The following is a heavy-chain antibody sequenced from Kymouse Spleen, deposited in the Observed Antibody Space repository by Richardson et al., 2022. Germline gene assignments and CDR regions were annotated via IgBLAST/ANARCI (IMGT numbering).Heavy chain of an antibody. Sequence: QVQLQQWGAGLLKPSETLSLTCAVYGGSFSGYYWSWIRQPPGKGLEWIGEINHSGSTNYNPSLKSRVTISVDTSKNQFSLKLSSVTAADTAVYYCARGSSIAVAGLDYWGQGTLVTVSS. D-gene: IGHD6-19*01. CDR3: ARGSSIAVAGLDY. J-gene: IGHJ4*02. V-gene: IGHV4-34*01. CDR1: GGSFSGYY. CDR2: INHSGST.